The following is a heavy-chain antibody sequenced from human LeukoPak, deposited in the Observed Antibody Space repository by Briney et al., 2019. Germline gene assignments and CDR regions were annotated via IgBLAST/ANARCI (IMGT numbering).Heavy chain of an antibody. D-gene: IGHD2-15*01. CDR3: ARGYCSGGSCYSYYYYNYMDV. CDR2: IYTTGST. Sequence: SETLSLTCTVSGDSISSGSFCWSWIRQPAGKGLDWIGHIYTTGSTNYNPSLKSRVTISVDTSKNQFSLKLSSVTAADTAVYYCARGYCSGGSCYSYYYYNYMDVWGKGTTVTVS. J-gene: IGHJ6*03. CDR1: GDSISSGSFC. V-gene: IGHV4-61*09.